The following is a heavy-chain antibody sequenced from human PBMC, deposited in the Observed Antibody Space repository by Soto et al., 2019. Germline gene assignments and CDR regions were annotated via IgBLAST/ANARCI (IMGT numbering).Heavy chain of an antibody. D-gene: IGHD6-19*01. Sequence: ASVKVSCKASGYTFTSYGISWVRQAPGQGLEWMGWIGAYNGNTNYAQKLQGRVTMTTDTSTSTAYMELRSLRSDDTAVYYCARGEEQWLVPEYFQHWGQGTLVTVSS. CDR2: IGAYNGNT. CDR1: GYTFTSYG. CDR3: ARGEEQWLVPEYFQH. J-gene: IGHJ1*01. V-gene: IGHV1-18*01.